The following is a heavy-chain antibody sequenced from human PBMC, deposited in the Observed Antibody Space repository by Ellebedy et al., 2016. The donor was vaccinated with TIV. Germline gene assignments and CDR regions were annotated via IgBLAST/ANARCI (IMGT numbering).Heavy chain of an antibody. D-gene: IGHD3-16*01. CDR1: GFSVSG. V-gene: IGHV3-30*02. CDR3: VKGAYPVPTVMAV. Sequence: GESLKISCATSGFSVSGMHWVRQAPGQGLEWVAFVRSDGTTKYYTDSVKGRFTITRDSSKNTLDLQMNSLRAEDTGVYYCVKGAYPVPTVMAVWGQGTMVTVSS. J-gene: IGHJ6*02. CDR2: VRSDGTTK.